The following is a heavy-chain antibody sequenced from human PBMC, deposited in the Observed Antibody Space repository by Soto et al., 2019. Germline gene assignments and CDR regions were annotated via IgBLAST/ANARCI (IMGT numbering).Heavy chain of an antibody. Sequence: SQTLSLTCAISGDSVSSNSAAWNWIRQSPSRGLEWLGRTYYRSRWYSDYAGSVKSRITINADTSKDQFSLHLNSVTPQDTAVYYCARGPSPLAYWGRGTVVTVSS. V-gene: IGHV6-1*01. CDR2: TYYRSRWYS. CDR1: GDSVSSNSAA. CDR3: ARGPSPLAY. J-gene: IGHJ4*02. D-gene: IGHD6-6*01.